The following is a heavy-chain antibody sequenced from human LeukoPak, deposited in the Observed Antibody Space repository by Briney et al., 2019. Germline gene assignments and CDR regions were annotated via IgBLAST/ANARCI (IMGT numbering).Heavy chain of an antibody. V-gene: IGHV3-11*04. CDR3: AREGVTAAAIPAPYVFDI. CDR1: GFTFSDYY. J-gene: IGHJ3*02. D-gene: IGHD2-2*02. CDR2: ISSSGSTI. Sequence: PGGSLRLSCAASGFTFSDYYMSWIRQAPGKGLEWVSYISSSGSTIYYADSVKGRFTISRDNAKNSLYLQMNSLRAEDAAVYYCAREGVTAAAIPAPYVFDIWGQGTMVTVSS.